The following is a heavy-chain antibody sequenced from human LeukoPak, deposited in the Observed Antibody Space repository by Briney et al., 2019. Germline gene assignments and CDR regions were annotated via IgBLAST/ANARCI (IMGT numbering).Heavy chain of an antibody. V-gene: IGHV1-18*01. CDR1: GYTFTSYG. CDR3: AFSSYCLQGKYYYMDV. CDR2: ISGYNGNT. D-gene: IGHD6-13*01. Sequence: ASVKVSCKASGYTFTSYGISWLRQAPGQELEWMGWISGYNGNTNYAQNLQGRVTMTTDTSTSTVYMELRRLRSDDTAVYYCAFSSYCLQGKYYYMDVWGKGTTVTVSS. J-gene: IGHJ6*03.